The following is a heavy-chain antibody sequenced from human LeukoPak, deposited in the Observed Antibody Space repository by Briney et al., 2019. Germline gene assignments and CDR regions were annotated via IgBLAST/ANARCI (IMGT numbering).Heavy chain of an antibody. V-gene: IGHV3-48*03. CDR2: VSGSGSTI. CDR1: GFTFSSYE. J-gene: IGHJ4*02. CDR3: ARVAAVGKVVFDY. Sequence: PGGSLRLSCAASGFTFSSYEMNWVRQAPGKGPEWVSYVSGSGSTIYYADSVKGRFTISRDNAKTSLYLQMNSLRVEDTAVYYCARVAAVGKVVFDYWGQGTLVTVSS. D-gene: IGHD6-13*01.